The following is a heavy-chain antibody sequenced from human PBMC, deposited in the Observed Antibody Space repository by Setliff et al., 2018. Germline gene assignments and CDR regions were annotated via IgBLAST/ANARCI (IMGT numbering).Heavy chain of an antibody. Sequence: ASVKVSCKASGDTSTTYAIHWVRQAPGQGLEWMGWINAGNGNIRYSQNFQGRVTMTEDTSTDTAFMELSSLRSEDTAVYYCARCHGALLYDAFDIWGQGTMVT. CDR2: INAGNGNI. CDR3: ARCHGALLYDAFDI. D-gene: IGHD4-17*01. J-gene: IGHJ3*02. CDR1: GDTSTTYA. V-gene: IGHV1-3*01.